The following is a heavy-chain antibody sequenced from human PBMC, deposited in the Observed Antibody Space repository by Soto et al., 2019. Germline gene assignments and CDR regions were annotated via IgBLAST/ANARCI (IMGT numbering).Heavy chain of an antibody. CDR2: IKQDGSNK. J-gene: IGHJ6*02. V-gene: IGHV3-7*01. D-gene: IGHD1-1*01. CDR3: ARDSAWRPAPGYYYGMDV. CDR1: GFTFSSYW. Sequence: QLGGSLRLSCAASGFTFSSYWMSWVRQAPGKGLEWVANIKQDGSNKYYADSAKGRFTISRDNSKNTLYLQMNSLRAEDTAVYYCARDSAWRPAPGYYYGMDVWGQGTTVTVSS.